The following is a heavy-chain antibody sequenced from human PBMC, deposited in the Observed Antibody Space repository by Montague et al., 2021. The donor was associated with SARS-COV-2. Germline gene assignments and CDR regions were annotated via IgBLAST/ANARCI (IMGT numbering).Heavy chain of an antibody. CDR2: IFYSSSS. V-gene: IGHV4-39*07. Sequence: SETLSLTCTVSGDSVSTSRYYWGWIRQPPGRGLEWIGSIFYSSSSYYNPSLKSRVAISVDTSNTQFSLTLTSVTAADTAVYYCASSSGAVWTISHFESWGQGTLVTVSS. CDR1: GDSVSTSRYY. CDR3: ASSSGAVWTISHFES. J-gene: IGHJ4*02. D-gene: IGHD2-8*02.